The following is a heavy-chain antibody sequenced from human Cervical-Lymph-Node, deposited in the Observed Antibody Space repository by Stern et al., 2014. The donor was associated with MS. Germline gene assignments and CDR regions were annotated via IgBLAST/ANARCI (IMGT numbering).Heavy chain of an antibody. CDR2: TYYSGST. V-gene: IGHV4-31*03. J-gene: IGHJ4*02. Sequence: QVQLQESGPGLVKPSQTLSLTCTVSGGSISSVGYYWTWIRQHPGQGLEWIGYTYYSGSTYYNPSLKSRASISVDTSKNQFSLEVTSVTAADTALYYCARSDRLWGSIDYWGQGTLVTVSS. CDR3: ARSDRLWGSIDY. CDR1: GGSISSVGYY. D-gene: IGHD3-16*01.